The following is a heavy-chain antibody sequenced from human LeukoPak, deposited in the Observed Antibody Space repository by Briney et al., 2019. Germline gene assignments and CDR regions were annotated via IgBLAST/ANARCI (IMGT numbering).Heavy chain of an antibody. CDR3: CEESGILVVPAAWFDY. Sequence: GGSLRLSCTASGFTFTSYWMQWVRQAPGEGLVWVSCINNDGSSTNYADSVKGRFTISRDNSKNTLYLQMNSLRAEDTAVYYFCEESGILVVPAAWFDYWGQGTLVTVSS. V-gene: IGHV3-74*01. D-gene: IGHD2-2*01. J-gene: IGHJ4*02. CDR1: GFTFTSYW. CDR2: INNDGSST.